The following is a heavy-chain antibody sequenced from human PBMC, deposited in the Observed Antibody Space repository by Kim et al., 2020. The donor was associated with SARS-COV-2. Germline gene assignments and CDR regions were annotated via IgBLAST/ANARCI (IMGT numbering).Heavy chain of an antibody. CDR1: GGSISSSNW. J-gene: IGHJ6*02. CDR3: ARDQGGIVVVPAAMDKYYYYGMDV. Sequence: SETLSLTCAVSGGSISSSNWWSWVRQPPGKGLEWIGEIYHSGSTNYNPSLKSRVTISVDKSKNQFSLKLSSVTAADTAVYYCARDQGGIVVVPAAMDKYYYYGMDVWGQGTTVTVSS. V-gene: IGHV4-4*02. D-gene: IGHD2-2*01. CDR2: IYHSGST.